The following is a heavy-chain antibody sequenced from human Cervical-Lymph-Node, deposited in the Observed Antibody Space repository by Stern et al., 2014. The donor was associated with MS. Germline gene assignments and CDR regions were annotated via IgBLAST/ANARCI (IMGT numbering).Heavy chain of an antibody. CDR3: AHSRVKYCRGGTCYSSLFDY. D-gene: IGHD2-15*01. J-gene: IGHJ4*02. Sequence: QVTLRESGPTLVKPTQTVTLTCTLSGFSVATAGVGVGWIRQPPGKALEWLVLIFCDDDKLYSPSLKNRLTIIKDTSKNQVVLTMTNVDPVDTATYYCAHSRVKYCRGGTCYSSLFDYWGQGTLVTVSS. V-gene: IGHV2-5*02. CDR2: IFCDDDK. CDR1: GFSVATAGVG.